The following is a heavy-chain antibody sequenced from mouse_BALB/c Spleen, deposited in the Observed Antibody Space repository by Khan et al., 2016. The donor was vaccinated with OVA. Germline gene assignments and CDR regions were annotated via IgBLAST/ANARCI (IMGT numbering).Heavy chain of an antibody. J-gene: IGHJ3*01. CDR2: IRSVGSN. Sequence: QVQLMQSGPGLVQPSQSLSITCTVSGFSLTSYGVHWVRQSPGKGLEWLGVIRSVGSNDYNPSFISRLNIIKDNSKSHTFFKKNSLQDNDTAIYKCDSTDDYDEWFAYWGQGTLVTVSA. CDR3: DSTDDYDEWFAY. CDR1: GFSLTSYG. D-gene: IGHD2-4*01. V-gene: IGHV2-2*02.